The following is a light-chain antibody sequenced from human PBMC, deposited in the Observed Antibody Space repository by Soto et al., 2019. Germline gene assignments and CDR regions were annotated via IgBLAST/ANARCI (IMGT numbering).Light chain of an antibody. V-gene: IGKV4-1*01. CDR3: QQYFTTPRLS. J-gene: IGKJ4*01. CDR1: QSVLYIPTNKNY. Sequence: DILTTQSPDSLVVSLGERATINCKSSQSVLYIPTNKNYLAWYQQKPGQPPKLLIYWASTRESGVPDRFSGSGSGTDFTLTISSLQAEDVAVYYCQQYFTTPRLSFGGGTKVEIK. CDR2: WAS.